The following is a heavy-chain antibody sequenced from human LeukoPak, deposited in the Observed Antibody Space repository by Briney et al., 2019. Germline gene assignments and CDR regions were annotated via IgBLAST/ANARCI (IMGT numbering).Heavy chain of an antibody. Sequence: ASVKVSCKASGYTFTSYGFSWVRQAPGQGLEWMGWISAYNGNTNYARKLQGRVTMTTDTSTSTAYMELRSLRSDDTAVYYCARDPRGKWELLGDWGQGTLVTDSS. CDR2: ISAYNGNT. V-gene: IGHV1-18*01. CDR3: ARDPRGKWELLGD. CDR1: GYTFTSYG. D-gene: IGHD1-26*01. J-gene: IGHJ4*02.